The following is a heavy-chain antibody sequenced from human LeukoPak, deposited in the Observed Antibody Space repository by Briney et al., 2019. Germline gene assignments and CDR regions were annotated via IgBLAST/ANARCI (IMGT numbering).Heavy chain of an antibody. J-gene: IGHJ4*02. CDR3: ARRSDSGSDDGEDYFDY. D-gene: IGHD1-26*01. Sequence: SETLSLACTVSGGSICSTSYYWCWIRQPPGKRLEWIGSMYYDGSTYYNPSLKSRVTISVDTSKNQFSLKLTSVTAADTAVYFCARRSDSGSDDGEDYFDYWGRGTLVTVSS. V-gene: IGHV4-39*01. CDR2: MYYDGST. CDR1: GGSICSTSYY.